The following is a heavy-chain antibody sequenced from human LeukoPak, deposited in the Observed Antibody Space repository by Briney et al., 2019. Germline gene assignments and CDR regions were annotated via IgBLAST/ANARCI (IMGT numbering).Heavy chain of an antibody. CDR3: ARVRDSSSWTSFDP. CDR1: GYTFTGYY. Sequence: VKVSCKASGYTFTGYYMHWVRQAPGQGPEWMGWINPNSGGTNYAQKFQGRVTMTRDTSISTAYMELSRLRSDDTAVYYCARVRDSSSWTSFDPWGQGTLVTVSS. D-gene: IGHD6-13*01. V-gene: IGHV1-2*02. J-gene: IGHJ5*02. CDR2: INPNSGGT.